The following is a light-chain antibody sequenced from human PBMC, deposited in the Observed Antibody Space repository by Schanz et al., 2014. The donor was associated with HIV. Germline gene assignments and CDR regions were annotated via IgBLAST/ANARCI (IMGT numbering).Light chain of an antibody. V-gene: IGKV1-39*01. J-gene: IGKJ3*01. Sequence: DIQMTQTPSSLSASVGDRVTITCRASQNISDHLTWYQQKAGRPPKVLIYATTTSHSGVPSRFSGRGSGTDFTLTISSLQPEDVATYYCQKYDSAPLTFGPGTKVDIK. CDR2: ATT. CDR1: QNISDH. CDR3: QKYDSAPLT.